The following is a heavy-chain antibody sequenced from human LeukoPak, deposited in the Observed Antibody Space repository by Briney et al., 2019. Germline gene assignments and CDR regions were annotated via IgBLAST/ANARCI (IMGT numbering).Heavy chain of an antibody. J-gene: IGHJ4*02. V-gene: IGHV3-48*03. CDR3: ARDGGCGGDCPYYFDY. Sequence: QPRGSLRLSCAASGFTFSSYEMNWVRQAPGKGLEWVSYISSSGSTIYYADSVKGRFTISRDNAKNSLYLQMNSLRAEDTAVYYCARDGGCGGDCPYYFDYWGQGTVVTVSS. CDR2: ISSSGSTI. CDR1: GFTFSSYE. D-gene: IGHD2-21*02.